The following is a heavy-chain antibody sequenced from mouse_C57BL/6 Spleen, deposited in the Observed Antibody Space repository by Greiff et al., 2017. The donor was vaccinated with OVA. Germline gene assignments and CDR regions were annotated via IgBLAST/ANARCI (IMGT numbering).Heavy chain of an antibody. Sequence: VQLKQSGPELVKPGASVKISCKASGYSFTGYYMNWVKQSPEKSLEWIGEINPSTGGTTYNQKFKAKATLTVDKSSSTAYMQLKSLTSEDSAVYYCARGGGTAWFAYWGQGTLVTVSA. V-gene: IGHV1-42*01. CDR1: GYSFTGYY. D-gene: IGHD4-1*01. CDR2: INPSTGGT. J-gene: IGHJ3*01. CDR3: ARGGGTAWFAY.